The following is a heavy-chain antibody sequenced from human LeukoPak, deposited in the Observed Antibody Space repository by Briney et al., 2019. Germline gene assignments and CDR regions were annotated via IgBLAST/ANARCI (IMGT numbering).Heavy chain of an antibody. CDR2: IYYSGST. CDR3: ARCAVMDDDYFDY. Sequence: PSETLSLTCTVSGGSISNYYWSWIRQPPGKGLEWIGYIYYSGSTTYNPSLKSRLTISVDTSKNQFSLKLSSVTAADTVVYYCARCAVMDDDYFDYWGQGTLVTVSS. CDR1: GGSISNYY. V-gene: IGHV4-59*01. J-gene: IGHJ4*02. D-gene: IGHD3-16*01.